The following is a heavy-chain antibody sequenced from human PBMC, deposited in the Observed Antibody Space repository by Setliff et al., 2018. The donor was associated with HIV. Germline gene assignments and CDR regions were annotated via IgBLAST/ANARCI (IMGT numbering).Heavy chain of an antibody. J-gene: IGHJ4*02. CDR1: GYTFTDYY. D-gene: IGHD3-22*01. V-gene: IGHV1-69-2*01. CDR3: TTPLDSSGYFGSDYFDY. Sequence: GASVKVSCKASGYTFTDYYIHWVQQAPGKGLEWMGRVDPEDGETTYAEKFQGRITITADTSTDTAYLELSSLRSEDSAFYYCTTPLDSSGYFGSDYFDYWGQGALVTVSS. CDR2: VDPEDGET.